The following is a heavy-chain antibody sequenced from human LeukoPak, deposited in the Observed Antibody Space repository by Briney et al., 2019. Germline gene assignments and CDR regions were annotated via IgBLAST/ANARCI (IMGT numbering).Heavy chain of an antibody. CDR1: GFTFSSYA. CDR2: ISGSGGST. D-gene: IGHD2-2*01. V-gene: IGHV3-23*01. J-gene: IGHJ6*02. Sequence: PGGSLRLSCAASGFTFSSYAMSWVRQAPGKGLEWVSAISGSGGSTYYADSVKGRFTISRDNSKNTLYLQMNSLRAEDTAVYYCAKELGYCSSTSCLIAYYYYGMDVWGQGTTVTVSS. CDR3: AKELGYCSSTSCLIAYYYYGMDV.